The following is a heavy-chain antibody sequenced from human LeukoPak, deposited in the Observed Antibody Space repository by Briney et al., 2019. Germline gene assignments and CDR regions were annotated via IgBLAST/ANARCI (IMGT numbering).Heavy chain of an antibody. V-gene: IGHV4-4*07. D-gene: IGHD1-26*01. CDR2: IYTSGST. J-gene: IGHJ4*02. CDR3: ASSSGSYGWDYFDY. CDR1: GGSISSYY. Sequence: SETLSLTCTVSGGSISSYYWSWIRQPAGKGLEWIGRIYTSGSTNYNPSLKSRVTMSVDTSKNQFSLKLRFVTPADTAVYYCASSSGSYGWDYFDYWGRGTLVTVSS.